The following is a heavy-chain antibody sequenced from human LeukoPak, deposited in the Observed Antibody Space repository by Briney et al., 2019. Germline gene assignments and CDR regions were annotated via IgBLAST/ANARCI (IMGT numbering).Heavy chain of an antibody. CDR2: ISYDGSNK. Sequence: PGRSLRLSCAASGFTFSSYAMHWVRQAPGKGLEWVAVISYDGSNKYYADSVKGRFTISRDNSKNTLYLQMNSLRAEDTAVYYCARELWANDAFDIWGQGTMVTVSS. J-gene: IGHJ3*02. V-gene: IGHV3-30-3*01. CDR1: GFTFSSYA. CDR3: ARELWANDAFDI. D-gene: IGHD3-10*01.